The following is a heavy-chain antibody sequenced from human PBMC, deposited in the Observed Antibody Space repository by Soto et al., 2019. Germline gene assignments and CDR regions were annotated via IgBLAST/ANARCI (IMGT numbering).Heavy chain of an antibody. CDR1: GFTFSSSA. J-gene: IGHJ4*02. CDR2: ISGSGYNT. CDR3: AKNLYDTTGYDY. V-gene: IGHV3-23*01. D-gene: IGHD3-22*01. Sequence: PGGSLRLSFAASGFTFSSSAMTWFRQAPGKGLEWVSAISGSGYNTYYADSVKGRFTISRDNSENTLYLQMSSLRAEDTAVYYCAKNLYDTTGYDYWGQGALVTVSS.